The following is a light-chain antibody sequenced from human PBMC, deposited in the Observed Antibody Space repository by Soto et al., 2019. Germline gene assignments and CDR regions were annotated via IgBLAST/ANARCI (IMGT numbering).Light chain of an antibody. Sequence: EIVLTQSPATLSLSPGERATLSCRASQSVSNYLAWYQQKPGQAPRLLIYDASNRATGIPARFSGSGSGTDFTLTIDRLEPEDFAVYYCQQRSNWPLLTFGGGTKVEIK. CDR3: QQRSNWPLLT. V-gene: IGKV3-11*01. CDR1: QSVSNY. J-gene: IGKJ4*01. CDR2: DAS.